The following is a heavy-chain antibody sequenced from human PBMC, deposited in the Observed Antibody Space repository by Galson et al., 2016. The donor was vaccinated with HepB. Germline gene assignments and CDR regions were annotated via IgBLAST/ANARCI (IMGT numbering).Heavy chain of an antibody. CDR2: ISGSGGST. D-gene: IGHD1-1*01. V-gene: IGHV3-23*01. CDR1: GFTFSTYA. Sequence: SLRLSCAASGFTFSTYAMSWVRQAPGKGLEWVSTISGSGGSTYYADSVKGRFTISRDNSKNTLYLQMKSLRAEDTAIYYCARERTKLEFDPWGQGTLVTVSS. CDR3: ARERTKLEFDP. J-gene: IGHJ5*02.